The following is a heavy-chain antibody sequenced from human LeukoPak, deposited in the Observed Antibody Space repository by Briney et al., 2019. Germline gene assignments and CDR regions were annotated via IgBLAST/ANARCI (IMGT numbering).Heavy chain of an antibody. CDR3: GRPGEARLLDN. D-gene: IGHD3-16*01. CDR1: GGSISTTNYY. Sequence: SETLSLTCTVSGGSISTTNYYWGWIRQPPGKGLEWIGSIYYTGGTYYNPSLKSRVTLSVDTSKNQFSLKLRSVTAADTAIYYCGRPGEARLLDNWGQGTRVTVSS. J-gene: IGHJ3*02. V-gene: IGHV4-39*01. CDR2: IYYTGGT.